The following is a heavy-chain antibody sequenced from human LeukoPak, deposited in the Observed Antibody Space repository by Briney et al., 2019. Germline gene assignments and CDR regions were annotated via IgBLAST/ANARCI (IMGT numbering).Heavy chain of an antibody. J-gene: IGHJ4*02. CDR3: AKDIGSGASSDY. Sequence: GGSLRLSCAASGFTFDDYAMHWVRQPPGKGLEWVSLISGDGGGTYYADSVKGRFTISRDNSENSLYLQMNSLRTEDTALYYCAKDIGSGASSDYWGQGTLVTVSS. V-gene: IGHV3-43*02. CDR1: GFTFDDYA. CDR2: ISGDGGGT. D-gene: IGHD2-15*01.